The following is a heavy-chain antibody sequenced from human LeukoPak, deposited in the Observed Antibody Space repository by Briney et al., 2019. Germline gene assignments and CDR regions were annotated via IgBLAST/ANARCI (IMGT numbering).Heavy chain of an antibody. J-gene: IGHJ5*02. CDR3: AKDRGKAAAGWLDP. V-gene: IGHV3-23*01. CDR1: GFTFRNYA. CDR2: ISDGGTST. D-gene: IGHD6-13*01. Sequence: GGSLRLSCAASGFTFRNYAMSWVRQAPGKGLEWVSAISDGGTSTLYADSVKGRFTISRDNSYNTLYLQMNTLRAEDTAIYYCAKDRGKAAAGWLDPWGQGALVTVSS.